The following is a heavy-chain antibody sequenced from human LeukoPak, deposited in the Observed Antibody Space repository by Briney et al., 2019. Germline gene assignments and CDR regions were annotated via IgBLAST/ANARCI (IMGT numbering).Heavy chain of an antibody. J-gene: IGHJ6*03. Sequence: ASVKVSCKASGYTFTGYYIHWVRQAPGQGLEWMGWINPNSGGTNYAQQFQGRVTMTRDTSISAAYMELSRLRSDDTAVYYCATGGVVTQSYYYYYYMDVWGKGTTVTVSS. CDR2: INPNSGGT. CDR3: ATGGVVTQSYYYYYYMDV. V-gene: IGHV1-2*02. D-gene: IGHD2-21*02. CDR1: GYTFTGYY.